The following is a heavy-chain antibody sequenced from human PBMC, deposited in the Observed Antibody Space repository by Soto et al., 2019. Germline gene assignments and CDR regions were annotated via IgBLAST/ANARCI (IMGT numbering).Heavy chain of an antibody. V-gene: IGHV1-18*01. CDR3: TRAAIAVAGYYYDHEMDV. Sequence: HVQLVQSGAEVKKPGASVKVSCKASGYTFTSYGISWVRQAPGQGLEWMGWIISYNGNTNYAQKLQGRVTMTIDTPPSTAYMDLRSVWSDATAVESSTRAAIAVAGYYYDHEMDVWLEGTTVTVYS. J-gene: IGHJ6*04. D-gene: IGHD6-19*01. CDR1: GYTFTSYG. CDR2: IISYNGNT.